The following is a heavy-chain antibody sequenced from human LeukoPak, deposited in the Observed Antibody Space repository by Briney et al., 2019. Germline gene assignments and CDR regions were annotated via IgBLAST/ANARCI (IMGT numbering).Heavy chain of an antibody. CDR3: ARECSSTSCPLDY. D-gene: IGHD2-2*01. CDR2: IIPIFGTA. V-gene: IGHV1-69*05. Sequence: SVKVSCKASGGTFSSYAISWVRQARGQGLEWMGGIIPIFGTANYAQKFQGRVTITTDESTSTAYMELSSLRSEDTAVYYCARECSSTSCPLDYWGQGTLVTVSS. J-gene: IGHJ4*02. CDR1: GGTFSSYA.